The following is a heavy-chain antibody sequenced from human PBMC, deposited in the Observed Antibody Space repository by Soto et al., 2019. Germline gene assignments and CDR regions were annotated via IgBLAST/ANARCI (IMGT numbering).Heavy chain of an antibody. CDR1: GYTFTGYY. D-gene: IGHD2-15*01. CDR2: ISAYNGNT. V-gene: IGHV1-18*04. J-gene: IGHJ6*02. CDR3: ARVCSGGSCDYYYYYGMDV. Sequence: GASVKVSCKASGYTFTGYYMHWVRQAPGQGLEWMGWISAYNGNTNYAQKLQGRVTMTTDTSTSTAYMELRSLRSDDTAVYYCARVCSGGSCDYYYYYGMDVWGQGTTVTVSS.